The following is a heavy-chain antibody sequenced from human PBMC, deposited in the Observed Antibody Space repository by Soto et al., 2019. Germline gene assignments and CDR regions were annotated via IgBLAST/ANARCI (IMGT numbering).Heavy chain of an antibody. J-gene: IGHJ5*02. CDR2: IYYSGTS. Sequence: SETLSLTCTVSGGAIRSGGYYWSWVRQHPGKGLEWIGYIYYSGTSDYNASLKSRVTISVDTSKNQFSLKLSSVTAADTAVYYCARGHSSAWWFDPWGQGTLVTVSS. CDR3: ARGHSSAWWFDP. V-gene: IGHV4-31*03. CDR1: GGAIRSGGYY. D-gene: IGHD6-25*01.